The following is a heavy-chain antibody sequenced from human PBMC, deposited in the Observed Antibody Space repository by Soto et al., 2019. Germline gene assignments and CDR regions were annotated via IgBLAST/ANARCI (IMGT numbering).Heavy chain of an antibody. V-gene: IGHV4-31*03. J-gene: IGHJ2*01. D-gene: IGHD3-22*01. Sequence: QVPLQESGPGLVKPSQTLSLTCSVSGGSISSGGYYWSWIRQHPGKGLEWIGYIYYSGSTYYNPSLKSRVTISVDTSKNQFSLKLSSVTAADTAVYYCARGNYYDSSGYYAYFDLWGRGTLVTVSS. CDR2: IYYSGST. CDR3: ARGNYYDSSGYYAYFDL. CDR1: GGSISSGGYY.